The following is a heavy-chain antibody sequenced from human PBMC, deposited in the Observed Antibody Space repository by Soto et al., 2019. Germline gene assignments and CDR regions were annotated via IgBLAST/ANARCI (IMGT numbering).Heavy chain of an antibody. CDR3: ARKAMRGAAFDF. V-gene: IGHV4-38-2*01. CDR2: IYHSGDI. D-gene: IGHD3-10*01. CDR1: GYSISRGYY. Sequence: SETLSLTCGVSGYSISRGYYWGWIRQPPGKGLEWIGNIYHSGDIYYNPSLKSRVTISVDMSRNQFSLKLSSVTAADTAVYYCARKAMRGAAFDFWGQGTMVT. J-gene: IGHJ3*01.